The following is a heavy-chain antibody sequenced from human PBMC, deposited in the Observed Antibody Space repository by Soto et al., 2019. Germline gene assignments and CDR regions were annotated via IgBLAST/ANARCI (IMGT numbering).Heavy chain of an antibody. CDR2: IYRGGSI. CDR3: GRDEGYSGYRYSFDV. Sequence: QSGGSLRLSCAASGFTASSSFMSWVRQAPGKGLEWVSVIYRGGSIYYADSVKGRFTISRDNSKNTVYLQMNSLRVEDTAVYYCGRDEGYSGYRYSFDVGGKGTMITSSS. D-gene: IGHD5-12*01. CDR1: GFTASSSF. V-gene: IGHV3-66*01. J-gene: IGHJ3*01.